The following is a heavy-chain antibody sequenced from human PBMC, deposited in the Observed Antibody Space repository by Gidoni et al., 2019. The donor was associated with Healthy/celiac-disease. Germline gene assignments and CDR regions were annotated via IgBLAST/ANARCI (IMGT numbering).Heavy chain of an antibody. Sequence: QVQLVESGGGVVQPGRSLRLSCAASGFPFSSYGIHWVRQTPGRGLEWVAFISDDGSKEYYVDSVKGRFTISRDNSRNTLYLQMSSLRAEDTAVYYCAKNGAEGYYFQYYGMDVWGQGSTVTVSS. CDR2: ISDDGSKE. CDR3: AKNGAEGYYFQYYGMDV. V-gene: IGHV3-30*18. D-gene: IGHD2-8*01. J-gene: IGHJ6*02. CDR1: GFPFSSYG.